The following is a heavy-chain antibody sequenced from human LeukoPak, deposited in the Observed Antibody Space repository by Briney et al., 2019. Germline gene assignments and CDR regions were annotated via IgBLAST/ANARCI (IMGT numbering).Heavy chain of an antibody. V-gene: IGHV1-2*02. CDR3: ARIGGSGYTSGTFDY. Sequence: GASVKVSCKASGYTFTGYYMHWVRQAPGQGLEWMGWINCNSGGTNYAQKFQGRATMTRDTSINTAYMELSRLRSDDTAVYYCARIGGSGYTSGTFDYWGQGTLVTVSS. J-gene: IGHJ4*02. D-gene: IGHD5-18*01. CDR2: INCNSGGT. CDR1: GYTFTGYY.